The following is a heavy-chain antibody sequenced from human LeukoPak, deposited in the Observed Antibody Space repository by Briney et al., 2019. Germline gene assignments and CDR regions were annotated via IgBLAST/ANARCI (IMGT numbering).Heavy chain of an antibody. Sequence: GGSLRLSCVASGFTFTKCAMSWIRQAPGKGLEWVAIIAATGDTAYYADSVKGRFTISRDNSRNTVYMQMDSLRAEDTAIYYCAGDRNSDWYSPLDYWGQGSQVTVSP. V-gene: IGHV3-23*01. CDR3: AGDRNSDWYSPLDY. CDR1: GFTFTKCA. CDR2: IAATGDTA. D-gene: IGHD6-19*01. J-gene: IGHJ4*02.